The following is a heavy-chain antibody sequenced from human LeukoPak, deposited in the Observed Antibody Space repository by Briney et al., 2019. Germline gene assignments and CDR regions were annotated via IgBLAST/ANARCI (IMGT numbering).Heavy chain of an antibody. V-gene: IGHV3-21*01. CDR3: ARDLLGWELHYFDY. Sequence: GGSLRLSCAASGFTFSSYAMHWVRQAPGKGLEWVSSISGSSSYIYYADSVKGRFSISRDNAKNSLYLQMNSLRAEDTAVYYCARDLLGWELHYFDYWGQGTLVTVSS. J-gene: IGHJ4*02. D-gene: IGHD1-26*01. CDR1: GFTFSSYA. CDR2: ISGSSSYI.